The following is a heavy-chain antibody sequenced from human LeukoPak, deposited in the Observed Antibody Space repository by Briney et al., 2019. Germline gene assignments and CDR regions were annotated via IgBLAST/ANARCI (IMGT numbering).Heavy chain of an antibody. Sequence: PGGSLRLSCAASGFTFSDYYMTWIRQAPGKGLEWISYINTDSSDIHYADSVKGRFTISRDNARNTLFLQLSSLRAEDSAVYYCARDTFQPGLIDSWGQGTLVTVSS. D-gene: IGHD2-2*01. J-gene: IGHJ4*02. V-gene: IGHV3-11*06. CDR2: INTDSSDI. CDR1: GFTFSDYY. CDR3: ARDTFQPGLIDS.